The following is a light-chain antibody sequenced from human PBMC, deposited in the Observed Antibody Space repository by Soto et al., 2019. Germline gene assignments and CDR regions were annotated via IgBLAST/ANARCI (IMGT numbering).Light chain of an antibody. Sequence: DIQMTQSPSTLSASVGDRVTITCRASQTISTWLAWYQQKQGKAPKLLIYDVSSLESGVPSRFSGSGSGTEFSLSIVSLQPDDFATYYCQQDNIYPLTFGGGTKVEIK. CDR3: QQDNIYPLT. CDR1: QTISTW. V-gene: IGKV1-5*01. CDR2: DVS. J-gene: IGKJ4*01.